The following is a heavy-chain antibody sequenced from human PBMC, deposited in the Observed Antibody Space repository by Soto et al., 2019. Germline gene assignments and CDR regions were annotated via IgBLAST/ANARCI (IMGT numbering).Heavy chain of an antibody. CDR1: GGSISSGGYS. J-gene: IGHJ4*02. CDR2: IYHSGST. V-gene: IGHV4-30-2*01. CDR3: ARDGTYSGLDY. D-gene: IGHD5-12*01. Sequence: PSETLSLTCAVSGGSISSGGYSWSWIRQPPGKGLEWIGYIYHSGSTYYNPSLKSRVTISVDRSKNQFSLKLSSVTAADTAVYYCARDGTYSGLDYWGQGTLVTSPQ.